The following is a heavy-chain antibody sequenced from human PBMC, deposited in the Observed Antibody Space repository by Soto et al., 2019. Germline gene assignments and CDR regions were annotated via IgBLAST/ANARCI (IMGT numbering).Heavy chain of an antibody. Sequence: GGSLRLSCAASGFTVSSNYMSWVRQAPGKGLEWVSVIYSGGSTYYADSVKGRFTISRDNSKNTLYLQMNSLRAEDTAVYYCARHSVGIVVVVPNYYYYYMDVWGKGTTVTVSS. V-gene: IGHV3-66*04. D-gene: IGHD2-15*01. CDR3: ARHSVGIVVVVPNYYYYYMDV. CDR2: IYSGGST. J-gene: IGHJ6*03. CDR1: GFTVSSNY.